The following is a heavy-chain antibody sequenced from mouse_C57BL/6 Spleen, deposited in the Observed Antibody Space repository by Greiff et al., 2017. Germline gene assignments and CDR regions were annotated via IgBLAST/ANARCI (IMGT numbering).Heavy chain of an antibody. CDR1: GYTFTDYN. J-gene: IGHJ2*01. D-gene: IGHD1-1*01. Sequence: LQQSGPELVKPGASVKIPCKASGYTFTDYNMDWVKQSHGKSLEWIGDINPNNGGTIYNQKFKGKATLTVDKSSSTAYMELRSLTSEDTAVYYCARSTTVVPNYFDYWGQGTTLTVSS. V-gene: IGHV1-18*01. CDR3: ARSTTVVPNYFDY. CDR2: INPNNGGT.